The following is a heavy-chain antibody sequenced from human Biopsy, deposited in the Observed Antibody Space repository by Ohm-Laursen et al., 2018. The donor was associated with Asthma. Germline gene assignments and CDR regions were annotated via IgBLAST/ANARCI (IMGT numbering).Heavy chain of an antibody. CDR2: INSVFGTT. V-gene: IGHV1-69*13. CDR1: GGTFNTYV. CDR3: ARKAGSCISRTCYSLDF. D-gene: IGHD2-2*01. Sequence: GASVKVSCKSLGGTFNTYVIGWVRQAPGHGLAWMGGINSVFGTTTYPQKFQDRVTITADDSTSTVYMELSSLRSEDTAVYYCARKAGSCISRTCYSLDFWGQGTLVTVSS. J-gene: IGHJ4*02.